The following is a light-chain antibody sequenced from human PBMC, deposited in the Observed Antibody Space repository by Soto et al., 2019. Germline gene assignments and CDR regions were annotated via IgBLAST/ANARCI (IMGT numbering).Light chain of an antibody. J-gene: IGKJ2*01. CDR2: WAS. V-gene: IGKV4-1*01. CDR3: QQYYSTPPT. CDR1: QSVLYSSNNKNY. Sequence: DIVMTQSPDSLPVSLGERATINCESSQSVLYSSNNKNYLAWYQQKPGQPPKLLIYWASTRESGVPDRFSGSGSGTEFTLTINSLQAEDVAAYYCQQYYSTPPTFGQGTKLEIK.